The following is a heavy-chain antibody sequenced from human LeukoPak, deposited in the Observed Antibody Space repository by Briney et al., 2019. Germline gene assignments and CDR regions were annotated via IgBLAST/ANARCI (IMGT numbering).Heavy chain of an antibody. CDR3: ARDWGYSYGPALDY. Sequence: ASVNVSCKASGYPFTGYYMHWVRQAPEQGLEWMGWINPNSGGTNYAQKFQGRVTMTRDTSISTAYMELSRLRSDDTAVYYCARDWGYSYGPALDYWGQGTLVTVSS. CDR2: INPNSGGT. CDR1: GYPFTGYY. D-gene: IGHD5-18*01. V-gene: IGHV1-2*02. J-gene: IGHJ4*02.